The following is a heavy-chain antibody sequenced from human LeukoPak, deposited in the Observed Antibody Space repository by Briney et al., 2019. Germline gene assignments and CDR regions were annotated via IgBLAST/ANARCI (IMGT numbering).Heavy chain of an antibody. D-gene: IGHD1-7*01. V-gene: IGHV3-33*01. CDR2: IWYDASNK. CDR3: VRGVGVSRFNYLDP. CDR1: GFTFSSFG. Sequence: PGRSLTLSCAASGFTFSSFGMHWVRQAPGKGLEWVAVIWYDASNKYYADSVKGRFTISRDNSKNTLYLHMNSLRDDDTAVYYCVRGVGVSRFNYLDPWGQGTLVSVS. J-gene: IGHJ5*02.